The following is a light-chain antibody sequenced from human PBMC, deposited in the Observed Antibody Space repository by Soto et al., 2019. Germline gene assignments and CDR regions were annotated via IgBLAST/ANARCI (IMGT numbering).Light chain of an antibody. CDR2: DAS. CDR3: QQYNSYSTWT. J-gene: IGKJ1*01. V-gene: IGKV1-5*01. Sequence: DIQMTQSPSTLSASVGDRVTITCRASQSISSWLAWYQHRPGKAPKILIFDASILKSGVPSRFSGSGSGTEFTLTISSLQPDDFATYYCQQYNSYSTWTFGQGTELEVQ. CDR1: QSISSW.